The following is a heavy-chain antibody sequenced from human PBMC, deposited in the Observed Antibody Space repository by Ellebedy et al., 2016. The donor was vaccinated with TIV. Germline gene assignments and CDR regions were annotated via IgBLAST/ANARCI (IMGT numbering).Heavy chain of an antibody. CDR2: ISNTGSRT. V-gene: IGHV3-23*01. CDR1: GFTFSSYA. CDR3: ARGTFIPAAPFDP. Sequence: GESLKISCAASGFTFSSYAMSWVRQAPGKGLEWVSTISNTGSRTYYADSVEGRFIISRDNSKKTLYLQMNSLRAEDTAMYYCARGTFIPAAPFDPWGQGTLVTVSS. J-gene: IGHJ5*02. D-gene: IGHD2/OR15-2a*01.